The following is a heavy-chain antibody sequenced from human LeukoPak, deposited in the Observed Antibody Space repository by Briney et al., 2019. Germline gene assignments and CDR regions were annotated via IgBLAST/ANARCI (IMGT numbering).Heavy chain of an antibody. CDR2: INADGSST. CDR3: GRETAPAGTRAVDY. CDR1: GFTFSSYW. Sequence: GGSLRLSCAASGFTFSSYWVHGVRQAPGKGLVWVSRINADGSSTSYADSVKGRFTISRDNAKNTLYLQMDSLRAEDTAVYYCGRETAPAGTRAVDYWGQGTLVTVSS. J-gene: IGHJ4*02. V-gene: IGHV3-74*01. D-gene: IGHD6-13*01.